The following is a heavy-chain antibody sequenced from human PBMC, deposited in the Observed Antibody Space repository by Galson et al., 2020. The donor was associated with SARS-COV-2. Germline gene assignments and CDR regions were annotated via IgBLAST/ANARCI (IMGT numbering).Heavy chain of an antibody. D-gene: IGHD4-17*01. CDR1: GFTFSSYS. CDR2: ISSSSSTI. Sequence: GESLKISCAASGFTFSSYSMNWVRQAPGKGLEWVSYISSSSSTIYYADSVKGRFTISRDNAKNSLYLQMNSLRAEDTAVYYCARGPLYGDSTRYYYYGMDVWGQGTTVTVSS. J-gene: IGHJ6*02. V-gene: IGHV3-48*04. CDR3: ARGPLYGDSTRYYYYGMDV.